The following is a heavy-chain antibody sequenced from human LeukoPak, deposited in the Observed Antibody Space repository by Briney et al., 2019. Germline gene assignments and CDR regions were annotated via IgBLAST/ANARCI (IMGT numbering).Heavy chain of an antibody. CDR1: GGSISSYY. D-gene: IGHD6-13*01. Sequence: SETLSLTCTVSGGSISSYYWSWIRQPPGKGLEWIGYIYYSGSTNYNPSLKSRVTISVDTSKNQFSLKLSSVTAADTAVYYCARGGQFSGYSSSWYRFDYWGQGTLVTVSS. CDR3: ARGGQFSGYSSSWYRFDY. V-gene: IGHV4-59*12. CDR2: IYYSGST. J-gene: IGHJ4*02.